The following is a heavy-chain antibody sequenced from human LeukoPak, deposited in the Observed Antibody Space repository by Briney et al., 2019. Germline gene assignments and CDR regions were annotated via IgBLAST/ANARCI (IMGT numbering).Heavy chain of an antibody. CDR1: GGSISSYY. CDR2: IYYSGST. D-gene: IGHD6-19*01. Sequence: SETLSLTCTVSGGSISSYYWSWIRQPPGKGLEWIGSIYYSGSTYYNPSLKSRVTISVDTSTNQFSLRLSSVTAADTAVYYCAGTVAGTFYYYMDVWGKGTTVTVSS. J-gene: IGHJ6*03. CDR3: AGTVAGTFYYYMDV. V-gene: IGHV4-39*07.